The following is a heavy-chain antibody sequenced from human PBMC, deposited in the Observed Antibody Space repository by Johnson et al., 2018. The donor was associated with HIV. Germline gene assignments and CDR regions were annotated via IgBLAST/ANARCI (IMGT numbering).Heavy chain of an antibody. V-gene: IGHV3-66*02. CDR2: IYSGGST. CDR3: AKEPVVVIHAGGAFDI. D-gene: IGHD3-22*01. J-gene: IGHJ3*02. Sequence: VQLVESGGGLVQPGGSLRLSCAASGFTVSSNYMSWVRQAPGKGLDWVSVIYSGGSTYYADSVKGRFTLSRDNSKNTLFLQMNSLRAEDTAVYYCAKEPVVVIHAGGAFDIWGQGTMVTVSS. CDR1: GFTVSSNY.